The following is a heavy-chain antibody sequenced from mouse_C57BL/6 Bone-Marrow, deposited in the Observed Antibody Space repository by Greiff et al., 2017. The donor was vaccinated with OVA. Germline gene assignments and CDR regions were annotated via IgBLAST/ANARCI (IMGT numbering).Heavy chain of an antibody. D-gene: IGHD3-2*02. V-gene: IGHV1-69*01. CDR1: GYTFTSYW. CDR2: IDPSDSYT. CDR3: ARSGPSIQLRLPWLAY. Sequence: QVQLQQPGAELVMPGASVKLSCKASGYTFTSYWMHWVKQRPGQGLEWIGEIDPSDSYTNYNQKFKGKSTLTVAKSSSTAYMQLSSLTSKDTAVDYCARSGPSIQLRLPWLAYWGQGTLVTVSA. J-gene: IGHJ3*01.